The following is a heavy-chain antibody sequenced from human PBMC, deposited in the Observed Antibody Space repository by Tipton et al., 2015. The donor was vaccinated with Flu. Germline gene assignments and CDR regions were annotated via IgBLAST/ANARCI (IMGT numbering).Heavy chain of an antibody. CDR1: GGSISSSSYY. V-gene: IGHV4-39*07. J-gene: IGHJ4*02. CDR3: ARDGVVTTYDYIWGSYRSFDY. D-gene: IGHD3-16*02. Sequence: TLSLTCTVSGGSISSSSYYWGWIRQPPGKGLEWIGSIYYIGSTYYNPSLKSRVTISVDTSKNQFSLKLTSVTAADTAVYYCARDGVVTTYDYIWGSYRSFDYWGQGTLVTVSS. CDR2: IYYIGST.